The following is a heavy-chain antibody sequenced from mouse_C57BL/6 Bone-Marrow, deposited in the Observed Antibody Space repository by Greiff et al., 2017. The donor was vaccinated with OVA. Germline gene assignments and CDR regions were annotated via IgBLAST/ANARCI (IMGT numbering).Heavy chain of an antibody. CDR3: ARPHYYGSSYCLYFDV. CDR2: INPNNGGT. D-gene: IGHD1-1*01. Sequence: VQLQQSGPELVKPGASVTMSCKASGYTFTDYNLHWVKQSHGKSLEWIGYINPNNGGTSYNQKFKGKATLTVNKSSSTAYMELRSLTSEDSAVYYCARPHYYGSSYCLYFDVWGTGTTVTVSS. CDR1: GYTFTDYN. J-gene: IGHJ1*03. V-gene: IGHV1-22*01.